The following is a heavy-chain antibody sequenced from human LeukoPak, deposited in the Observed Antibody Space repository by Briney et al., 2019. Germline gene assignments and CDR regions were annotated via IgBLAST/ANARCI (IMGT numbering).Heavy chain of an antibody. CDR1: GFTFTDYW. V-gene: IGHV3-7*01. CDR3: ARVGTWELQRVFDY. CDR2: IHKAGTES. Sequence: GGALRLSCAASGFTFTDYWMTWVRQVPGKGLEWVANIHKAGTESYYVDSVKGRFAISRDNAKNSLYLQLSSLRVDDTAVYYCARVGTWELQRVFDYWGQGTLVTVSS. J-gene: IGHJ4*02. D-gene: IGHD1-26*01.